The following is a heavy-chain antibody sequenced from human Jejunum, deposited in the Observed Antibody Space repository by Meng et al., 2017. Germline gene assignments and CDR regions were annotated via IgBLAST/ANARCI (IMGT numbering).Heavy chain of an antibody. V-gene: IGHV4-34*01. CDR1: GGFISDYY. J-gene: IGHJ4*02. Sequence: QVKLQQWGAGLLKPSETLPPTCAVYGGFISDYYWTWIRQPPGKGLEGIGEINDSGSNNYNPSLKSRVTISVDTSKSQFYLRVSSVTAADTAVYYCARGNEYSNYGADFWGQGTLVTVSS. CDR3: ARGNEYSNYGADF. D-gene: IGHD4-11*01. CDR2: INDSGSN.